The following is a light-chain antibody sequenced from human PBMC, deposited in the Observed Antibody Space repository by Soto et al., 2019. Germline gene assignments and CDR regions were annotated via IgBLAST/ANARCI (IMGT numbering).Light chain of an antibody. J-gene: IGLJ1*01. CDR1: SIDVGAYNY. CDR2: DVS. Sequence: QSALTQPRSVSGSPGQSVTISCTGSSIDVGAYNYVSWYQQQPGKAPKLMIYDVSIRPSGVTDRFSGSKSGNTASLTISGLQAEDAGDYYCCSYAGSYNFFVFGTGTKVTVL. CDR3: CSYAGSYNFFV. V-gene: IGLV2-11*01.